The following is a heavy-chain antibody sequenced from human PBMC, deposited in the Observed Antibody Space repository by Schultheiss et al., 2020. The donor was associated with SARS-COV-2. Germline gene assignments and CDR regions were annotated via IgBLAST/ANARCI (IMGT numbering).Heavy chain of an antibody. D-gene: IGHD3-9*01. CDR3: ARGLKLRYFDWLAYYYYYMDV. J-gene: IGHJ6*03. Sequence: ASVKVSCKASGYTFTSYGISWVRQAPGQGLEWMGWISAYNGNTNYAQKLQGRVTMTTDTSTSTAYMELSSLRSEDTAVYYCARGLKLRYFDWLAYYYYYMDVWGKGTTVTVSS. CDR2: ISAYNGNT. V-gene: IGHV1-18*01. CDR1: GYTFTSYG.